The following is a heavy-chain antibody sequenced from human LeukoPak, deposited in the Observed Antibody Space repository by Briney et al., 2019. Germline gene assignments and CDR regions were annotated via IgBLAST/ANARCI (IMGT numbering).Heavy chain of an antibody. D-gene: IGHD5-24*01. CDR2: IYYSGST. CDR3: ARGKPPIGYYMDV. CDR1: GGSISSGDYY. J-gene: IGHJ6*03. V-gene: IGHV4-30-4*01. Sequence: SETLSLTCTVSGGSISSGDYYWSWIRQPPGKGLEWIGYIYYSGSTYYNPSLKSRVTISVDTSKNQFSLKLSSVTAADTAVYYCARGKPPIGYYMDVWGKGTTVTVSS.